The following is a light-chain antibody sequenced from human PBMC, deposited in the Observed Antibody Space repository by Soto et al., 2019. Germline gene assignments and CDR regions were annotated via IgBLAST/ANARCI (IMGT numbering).Light chain of an antibody. CDR1: QSVRTF. CDR3: HQHRHGTLWT. Sequence: EIVVTNCPSTLSVSPGERATLSCRASQSVRTFVDWYQQKPGQAPRLLIYGASNRATGIPARFSGSGSGTDFTLTISIREPEDFAVYYCHQHRHGTLWTFGQGTKVDIK. V-gene: IGKV3-11*01. J-gene: IGKJ1*01. CDR2: GAS.